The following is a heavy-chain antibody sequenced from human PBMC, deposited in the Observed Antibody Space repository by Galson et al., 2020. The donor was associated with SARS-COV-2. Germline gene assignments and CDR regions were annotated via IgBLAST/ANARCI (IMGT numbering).Heavy chain of an antibody. D-gene: IGHD3-3*01. CDR1: GFTFSSYG. J-gene: IGHJ4*02. CDR3: ARDSQDSPSLEWLFHEPSYYVGY. V-gene: IGHV3-33*01. CDR2: IWYDGSNK. Sequence: TGGSLRLSCAASGFTFSSYGMHWVRQAPGKGLEWVAVIWYDGSNKYYADSVKGRFTISRDNSKNTLYLQMNSLRAEDTAVYYCARDSQDSPSLEWLFHEPSYYVGYWGQGTLVTVSS.